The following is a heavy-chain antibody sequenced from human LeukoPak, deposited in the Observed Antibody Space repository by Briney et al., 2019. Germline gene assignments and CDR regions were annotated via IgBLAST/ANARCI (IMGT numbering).Heavy chain of an antibody. Sequence: ASVKVSCKASGYTFTSYDINWVRQTTGQGFEWMGWMNPNSGNTGYAQKFQGRVTMTRNTSISTAYMELSSLRSEDTAVYYCARGPLLSSYSRGLVDYWGQGTLVTVSS. V-gene: IGHV1-8*01. CDR2: MNPNSGNT. CDR1: GYTFTSYD. J-gene: IGHJ4*02. D-gene: IGHD6-25*01. CDR3: ARGPLLSSYSRGLVDY.